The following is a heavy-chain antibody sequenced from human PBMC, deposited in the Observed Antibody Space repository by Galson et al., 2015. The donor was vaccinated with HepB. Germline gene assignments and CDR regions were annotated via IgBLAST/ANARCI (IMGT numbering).Heavy chain of an antibody. CDR2: IDPSDSYT. CDR1: GYSFTSYW. J-gene: IGHJ1*01. D-gene: IGHD2-2*01. V-gene: IGHV5-10-1*01. Sequence: QSGAEVKKPGESLRISCKGPGYSFTSYWISWVRQMPGKGLEWMGRIDPSDSYTNYSPSFQGHVTISADKSISTAYLQWSSLKASDTAMYYCATAFPPGYCSSTSCPRYFQHWGQGTLVTVSS. CDR3: ATAFPPGYCSSTSCPRYFQH.